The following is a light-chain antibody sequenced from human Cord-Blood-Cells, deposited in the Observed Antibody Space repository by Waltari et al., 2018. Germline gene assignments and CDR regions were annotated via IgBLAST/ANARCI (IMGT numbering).Light chain of an antibody. V-gene: IGKV1-13*02. CDR2: DAS. CDR1: QGISSA. Sequence: AIQLTQSPSSLSASVGDRVTIPCRASQGISSALAWYQQKPGKAPKLLIYDASSLESGVPSSFSGSGSGTDFTLTISSLQPEDFATYYCQQFNSYPSFGPGTKVDIK. CDR3: QQFNSYPS. J-gene: IGKJ3*01.